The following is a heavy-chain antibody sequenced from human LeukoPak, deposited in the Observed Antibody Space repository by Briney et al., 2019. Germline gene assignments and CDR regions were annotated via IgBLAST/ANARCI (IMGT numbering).Heavy chain of an antibody. D-gene: IGHD3-22*01. Sequence: SVKVSCKASGGTFSSYAISWVRQAPGQGLEWMGGIIPIFGTANYAQKFRGRVTITADESTSTAYMELSSLRSEDTAVYYCARDRFSPYYDSSRGFDYWGQGTLVTVSS. J-gene: IGHJ4*02. CDR2: IIPIFGTA. V-gene: IGHV1-69*01. CDR3: ARDRFSPYYDSSRGFDY. CDR1: GGTFSSYA.